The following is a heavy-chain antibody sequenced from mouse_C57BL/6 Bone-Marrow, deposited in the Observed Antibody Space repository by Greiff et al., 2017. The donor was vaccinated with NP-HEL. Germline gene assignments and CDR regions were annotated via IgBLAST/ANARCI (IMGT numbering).Heavy chain of an antibody. CDR2: ISSGGSYT. Sequence: EVHLVESGGDLVKPGGSLKLSCAASGFTFSSYGMSWVRQTPDKRLEWVATISSGGSYTYYPDSVKGRFTISRDNAKNTLYLQMSSLKSEDTAMYYCAKDWDMAYWGQGTLVTVSA. J-gene: IGHJ3*01. D-gene: IGHD4-1*01. CDR1: GFTFSSYG. V-gene: IGHV5-6*01. CDR3: AKDWDMAY.